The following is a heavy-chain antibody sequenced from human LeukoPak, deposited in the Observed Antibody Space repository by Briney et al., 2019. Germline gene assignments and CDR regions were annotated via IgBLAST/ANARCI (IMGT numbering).Heavy chain of an antibody. D-gene: IGHD2-21*02. CDR3: ARDCGGDCHLVYYYSGMEV. Sequence: GGSLRLSCAASGFTFSDHYMSWIRQAPGKGLEWVSYISPSGSTKYYACSVTGRFTISRDNAKNSLYLQMNSLRAEGTAVYYCARDCGGDCHLVYYYSGMEVWGQGTTVTVSS. CDR1: GFTFSDHY. J-gene: IGHJ6*02. CDR2: ISPSGSTK. V-gene: IGHV3-11*01.